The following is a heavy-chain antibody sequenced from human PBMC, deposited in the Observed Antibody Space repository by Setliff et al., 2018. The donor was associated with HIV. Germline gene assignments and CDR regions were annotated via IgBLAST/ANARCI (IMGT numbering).Heavy chain of an antibody. D-gene: IGHD6-19*01. CDR3: ASLFSKEVAGDDY. CDR2: ISWSGGGI. CDR1: GFKFDDYG. Sequence: GGSLRLSCAASGFKFDDYGMSWVRQGPGKGLEWVAGISWSGGGIGYADSVKGRFTISRDNTKNSLYLQMNRLRAEDTALYYCASLFSKEVAGDDYWGQGTLVTVSS. J-gene: IGHJ4*02. V-gene: IGHV3-20*04.